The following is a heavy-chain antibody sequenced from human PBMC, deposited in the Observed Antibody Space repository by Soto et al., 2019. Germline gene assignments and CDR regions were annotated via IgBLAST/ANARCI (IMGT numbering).Heavy chain of an antibody. Sequence: SETLSLTCAVYGGSFSGYYWIWIRQPPGKGLEWIGEINHSGSTNYSPSLKSRVTISVDTSKNQFSLKLSSVTAADTAVCYCALTTESYYFDYWGQGTLVTVSS. J-gene: IGHJ4*02. V-gene: IGHV4-34*01. CDR1: GGSFSGYY. CDR2: INHSGST. D-gene: IGHD3-22*01. CDR3: ALTTESYYFDY.